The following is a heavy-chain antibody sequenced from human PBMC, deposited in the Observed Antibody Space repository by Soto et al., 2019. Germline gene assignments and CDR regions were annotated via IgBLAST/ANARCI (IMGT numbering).Heavy chain of an antibody. CDR1: GFSFGSYA. Sequence: GGSLRLCCAASGFSFGSYAMSWVRQAPWKGLEWVATISGSDGKTFYADSVKGRFSISRDTSQSTLYLQMNSLRADDTAMYYCARWSYLDYWGQGTRVTVSS. D-gene: IGHD3-3*01. CDR2: ISGSDGKT. V-gene: IGHV3-23*01. CDR3: ARWSYLDY. J-gene: IGHJ4*02.